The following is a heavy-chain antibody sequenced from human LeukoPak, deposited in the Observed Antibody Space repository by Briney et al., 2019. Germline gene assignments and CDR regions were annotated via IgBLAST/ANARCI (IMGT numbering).Heavy chain of an antibody. CDR2: IKQDGSEK. V-gene: IGHV3-7*05. J-gene: IGHJ3*02. CDR1: GLTLSTYW. CDR3: ARDQGAFDM. Sequence: PGGSLRLSCAGSGLTLSTYWMSWIRQAPGKGLEWVGNIKQDGSEKYFVDSLRGRFTISRDNAKNSLFLQMNSLRAEDTAVYYCARDQGAFDMWGQGTMVTVSS.